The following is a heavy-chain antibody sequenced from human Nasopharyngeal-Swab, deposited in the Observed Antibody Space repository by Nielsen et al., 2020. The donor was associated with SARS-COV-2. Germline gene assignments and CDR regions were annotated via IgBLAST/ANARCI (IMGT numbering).Heavy chain of an antibody. D-gene: IGHD3-10*01. V-gene: IGHV1-18*01. Sequence: ASVKVSCKASGHTFTSFGISWVRQAPGQGLEWMGWISSYNGDTHYAHSLQGRITMTTDTSTSTAYLELRSLRSDDTAMYYCATAYGSVSSHEYWGQGTLVTVSS. CDR3: ATAYGSVSSHEY. CDR2: ISSYNGDT. J-gene: IGHJ4*02. CDR1: GHTFTSFG.